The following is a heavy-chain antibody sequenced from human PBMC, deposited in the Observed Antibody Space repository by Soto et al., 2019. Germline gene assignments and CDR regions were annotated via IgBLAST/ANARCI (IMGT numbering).Heavy chain of an antibody. Sequence: GGSLRLSCAASGFTFSSYDMHWVRQATGKVLEWVSAIGTAGDTYYPGSVKGRFTISRENAKNSLYLQMNSLRAEDTAVYYCASGYCTNGVCNGDAFDIWGQGTMVTVSS. CDR2: IGTAGDT. D-gene: IGHD2-8*01. J-gene: IGHJ3*02. CDR3: ASGYCTNGVCNGDAFDI. CDR1: GFTFSSYD. V-gene: IGHV3-13*01.